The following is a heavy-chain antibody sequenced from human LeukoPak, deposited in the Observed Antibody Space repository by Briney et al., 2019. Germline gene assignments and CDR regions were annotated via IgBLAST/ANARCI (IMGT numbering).Heavy chain of an antibody. CDR1: GFTFRSYG. CDR3: ARDRPPHNWFDP. J-gene: IGHJ5*02. Sequence: GRSLRLSCAASGFTFRSYGMHWVRQAPGKGLEWVAAIWYDGSNTYYADSVKGRFTISRDNSKNTLYLQMNSLRAEDTAVYYCARDRPPHNWFDPWGQGTLVTVSS. V-gene: IGHV3-33*01. CDR2: IWYDGSNT.